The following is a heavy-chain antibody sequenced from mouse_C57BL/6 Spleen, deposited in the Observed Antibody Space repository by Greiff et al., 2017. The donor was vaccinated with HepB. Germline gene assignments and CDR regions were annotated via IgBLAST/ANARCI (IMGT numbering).Heavy chain of an antibody. D-gene: IGHD1-1*01. Sequence: QVQLKESGAELVKPGASVKVSCKASGYTFTSYWMHWVKQRPGQGLEWIGRIHPSDSDTNYNQKFKGKATLTVDKFSSTAYMQLSSLTSEDSAVYYCAIGSSTVVARGAMDYWGQGTSVTVSS. CDR3: AIGSSTVVARGAMDY. CDR1: GYTFTSYW. CDR2: IHPSDSDT. J-gene: IGHJ4*01. V-gene: IGHV1-74*01.